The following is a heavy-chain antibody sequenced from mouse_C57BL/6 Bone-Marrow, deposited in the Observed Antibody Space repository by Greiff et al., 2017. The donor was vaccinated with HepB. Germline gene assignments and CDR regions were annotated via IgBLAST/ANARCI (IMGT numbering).Heavy chain of an antibody. V-gene: IGHV1-42*01. Sequence: EVQLQQSGPELVKPGASVKISCKASGYSFTGYYMNWVKQSPEKSLEWIGEINPSTGGTTYNQKFKAKATLTVDKSSSTAYMQLKSLTSEDSAVYYCATGGRLLFAYWGQGTLVTVSA. J-gene: IGHJ3*01. D-gene: IGHD1-1*01. CDR2: INPSTGGT. CDR1: GYSFTGYY. CDR3: ATGGRLLFAY.